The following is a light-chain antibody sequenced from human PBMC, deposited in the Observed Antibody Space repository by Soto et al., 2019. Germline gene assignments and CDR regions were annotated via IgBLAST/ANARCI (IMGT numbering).Light chain of an antibody. V-gene: IGKV2-30*02. Sequence: DVVMTQSPLSLPVTLGQPASISCRSSQSLVQGVGNTYLNWFQQRPGQSPRRLIYKVSNRDSGVPDRFSGSGSGTDFTLQISRVEAEDVGIYYCMQGSHWPTFGQGTKLEIK. J-gene: IGKJ2*01. CDR2: KVS. CDR3: MQGSHWPT. CDR1: QSLVQGVGNTY.